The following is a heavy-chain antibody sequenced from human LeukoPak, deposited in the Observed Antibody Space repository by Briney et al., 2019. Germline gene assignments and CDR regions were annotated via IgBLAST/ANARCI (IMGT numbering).Heavy chain of an antibody. J-gene: IGHJ4*02. CDR3: AREPRLAVY. Sequence: GGSLRLSCAGSGFAFSDCYMTWIRQAPGRGLEFISYISGSGDSIVYADSVKGRFTISRDNAKNSLYLQMNSLRDEDTAVYYCAREPRLAVYWGQGTLVTVSS. V-gene: IGHV3-11*01. D-gene: IGHD6-19*01. CDR1: GFAFSDCY. CDR2: ISGSGDSI.